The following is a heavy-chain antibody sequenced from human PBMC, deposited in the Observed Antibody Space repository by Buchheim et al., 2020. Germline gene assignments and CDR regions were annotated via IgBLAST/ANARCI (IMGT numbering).Heavy chain of an antibody. D-gene: IGHD2-15*01. Sequence: EVQLVESGGDLEQSGGSLRLSCVASGFSFNAHVMNWVRQAPGMGLDWISTITFDYTTDYSKSATGRVTISRKNSKNTSFYQMDRLRVEDTAVYYCARGWTMGVWGQGTT. CDR3: ARGWTMGV. CDR2: ITFDYTT. CDR1: GFSFNAHV. V-gene: IGHV3-23*04. J-gene: IGHJ6*02.